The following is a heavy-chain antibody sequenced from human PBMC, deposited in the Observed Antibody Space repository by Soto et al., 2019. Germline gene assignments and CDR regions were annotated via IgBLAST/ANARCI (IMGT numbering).Heavy chain of an antibody. J-gene: IGHJ4*02. Sequence: EVQLVASGGGLVQPGGSLRLSCAASGFTFSSYWMSWVRQAPGKGLEWVANIKQDGSEKYYVDSVKGRFTISRDNAKNSLYLQMNSLRAEDTAVYYCARDKVAYCGGDCYSPIDYWGQGTLVTVSS. CDR3: ARDKVAYCGGDCYSPIDY. CDR2: IKQDGSEK. V-gene: IGHV3-7*05. CDR1: GFTFSSYW. D-gene: IGHD2-21*02.